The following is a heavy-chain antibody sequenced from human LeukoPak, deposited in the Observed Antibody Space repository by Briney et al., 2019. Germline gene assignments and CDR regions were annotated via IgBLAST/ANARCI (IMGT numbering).Heavy chain of an antibody. D-gene: IGHD6-13*01. CDR2: IIPILGIA. J-gene: IGHJ6*02. V-gene: IGHV1-69*04. CDR3: ASTNSSPRGMDV. CDR1: GYTFTSYG. Sequence: GASVKVSCKASGYTFTSYGISWVRQAPGQGLEWMGRIIPILGIANYAQKFQGRVTITADKSTSTAYMELSSLRSEDTAVYYCASTNSSPRGMDVWGQGTTVTVSS.